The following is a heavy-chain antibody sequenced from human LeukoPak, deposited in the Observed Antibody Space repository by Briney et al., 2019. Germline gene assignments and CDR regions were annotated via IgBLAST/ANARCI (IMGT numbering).Heavy chain of an antibody. J-gene: IGHJ5*02. V-gene: IGHV4-59*01. D-gene: IGHD3-3*01. CDR3: ARDPGSHITPFGVVSCGWFDP. CDR1: GASINSYY. Sequence: SETLSLTCTVSGASINSYYWNWIRQPPGKGLEWIGYVSNSGSTNYNPSLKSRVTISVDTSKNQISLTLTSVTAADTGVYYCARDPGSHITPFGVVSCGWFDPWGQGTLVTVSS. CDR2: VSNSGST.